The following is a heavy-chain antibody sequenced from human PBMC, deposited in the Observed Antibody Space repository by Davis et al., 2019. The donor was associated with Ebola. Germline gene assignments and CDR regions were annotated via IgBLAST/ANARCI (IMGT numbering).Heavy chain of an antibody. CDR3: ARHGAYSSSSTGY. CDR2: IYYSGST. J-gene: IGHJ4*02. CDR1: GTSINENY. Sequence: SETLSLTCTISGTSINENYWSWIRQPPGKGLEYIGYIYYSGSTDYNPSLKSRVTMSVDRSKNQFSVKLNSVSAADTAVYYCARHGAYSSSSTGYWGQGTLVTVSS. V-gene: IGHV4-59*01. D-gene: IGHD6-6*01.